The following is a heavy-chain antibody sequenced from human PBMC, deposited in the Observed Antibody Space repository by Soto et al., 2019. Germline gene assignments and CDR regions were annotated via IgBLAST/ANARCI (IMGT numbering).Heavy chain of an antibody. Sequence: KPSETLSLTCNVSGGSISTSRSYWAWIRQPPGEGLEWLANIFYSGSTNYNPSLKSRVTISVDTSKNQFSLKLSSVTAADTAVYYCASYGDYVDYWGQGTLVTVSS. V-gene: IGHV4-39*07. D-gene: IGHD4-17*01. CDR3: ASYGDYVDY. J-gene: IGHJ4*02. CDR1: GGSISTSRSY. CDR2: IFYSGST.